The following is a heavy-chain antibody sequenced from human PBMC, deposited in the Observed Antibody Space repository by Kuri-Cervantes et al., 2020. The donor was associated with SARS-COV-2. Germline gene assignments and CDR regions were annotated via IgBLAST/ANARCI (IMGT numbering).Heavy chain of an antibody. CDR1: GGSISSGDYY. Sequence: SCTVSGGSISSGDYYWSWIRQPAGKGLEWIGRIYTSGSTNYNPSLKSRVTMSVDTSKNQFSLKLGSVTAADTAVYYCARGGERGWSYYWWFDPWGQGTLVTVSS. CDR2: IYTSGST. V-gene: IGHV4-61*02. D-gene: IGHD1-26*01. J-gene: IGHJ5*02. CDR3: ARGGERGWSYYWWFDP.